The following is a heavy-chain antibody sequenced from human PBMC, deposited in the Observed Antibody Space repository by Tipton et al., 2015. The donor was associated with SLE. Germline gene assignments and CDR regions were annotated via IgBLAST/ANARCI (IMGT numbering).Heavy chain of an antibody. CDR2: FFQSGST. CDR3: ARETGTYYSTWFDS. J-gene: IGHJ5*01. D-gene: IGHD1-26*01. Sequence: TLSLTCAVSGPSIRGAHYWGWIRQPPGRGLEWIGGFFQSGSTYYNPSLTSRVTISVDTSKNQFSLKLTSVTAADTATYSCARETGTYYSTWFDSWGQGTLVTVSS. V-gene: IGHV4-38-2*02. CDR1: GPSIRGAHY.